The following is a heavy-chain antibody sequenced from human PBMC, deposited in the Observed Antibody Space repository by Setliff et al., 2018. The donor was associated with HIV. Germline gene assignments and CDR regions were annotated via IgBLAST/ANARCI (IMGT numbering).Heavy chain of an antibody. Sequence: SETLSLTCTVSGGSIISGSNYWSWIRQPAGKGLEWIGRIYTSGSTNYNPSLKSRVTMSVDTSKNQLSLNLNSVTAADTAVYYCVRGPHTSSWYGGYAFDIWGQGTMVTVSS. J-gene: IGHJ3*02. CDR3: VRGPHTSSWYGGYAFDI. V-gene: IGHV4-61*02. CDR1: GGSIISGSNY. CDR2: IYTSGST. D-gene: IGHD6-13*01.